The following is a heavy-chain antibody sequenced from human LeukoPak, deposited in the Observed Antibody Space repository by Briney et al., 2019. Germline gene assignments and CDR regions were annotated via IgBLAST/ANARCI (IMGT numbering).Heavy chain of an antibody. D-gene: IGHD1-26*01. CDR1: GYTFTSYG. V-gene: IGHV1-18*01. CDR3: ARQVGATFYYYYYMDV. Sequence: GASVKVSCKASGYTFTSYGISWVRQAPGQGLEWMGWISAYNGNTNYAQKLQGRVTMTTDTSTSTAYMELRSLRSDDTAVYYCARQVGATFYYYYYMDVWGRGTTVTVSS. CDR2: ISAYNGNT. J-gene: IGHJ6*03.